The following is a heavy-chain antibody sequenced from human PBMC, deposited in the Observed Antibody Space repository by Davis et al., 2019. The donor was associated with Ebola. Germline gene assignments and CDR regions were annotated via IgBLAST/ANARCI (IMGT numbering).Heavy chain of an antibody. D-gene: IGHD3-10*01. V-gene: IGHV3-30*02. Sequence: GESLKISCAASGFTFSSYGMHWVRQAPGKGLEWVAFIRYDGSNKYYADSVKGRFTISRDNAKNSLFLEMNSLRGEDTAVYYCAGHKKFYYYAMDVWGQGTTVTVSS. CDR1: GFTFSSYG. CDR3: AGHKKFYYYAMDV. J-gene: IGHJ6*02. CDR2: IRYDGSNK.